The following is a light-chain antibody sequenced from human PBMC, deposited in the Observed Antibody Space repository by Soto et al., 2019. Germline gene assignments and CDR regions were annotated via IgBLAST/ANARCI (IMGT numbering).Light chain of an antibody. Sequence: DIQLTQSPSSLSASVTDRVTITCRASQAINNNLNWYQQKLGKAPELLIYRASTLQSGVPSRFSGSGSGTDFTLTISSLEHEDFGTYYSQQSYSTPYTFGQGTKVEIK. CDR1: QAINNN. J-gene: IGKJ2*01. CDR3: QQSYSTPYT. V-gene: IGKV1-39*01. CDR2: RAS.